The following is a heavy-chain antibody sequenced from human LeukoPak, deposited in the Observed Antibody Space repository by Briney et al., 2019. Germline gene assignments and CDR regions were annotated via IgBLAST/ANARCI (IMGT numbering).Heavy chain of an antibody. CDR3: ARVRGSRYKYYFDY. J-gene: IGHJ4*02. CDR1: GGTFSSYA. V-gene: IGHV1-69*06. D-gene: IGHD2-2*02. CDR2: IIPIFGTA. Sequence: SVKVSCKASGGTFSSYAISWVRQAPGQGLEWMGGIIPIFGTANYAQKFQGRVTITADKSTSTAYMELSSPRSEDTAVYYCARVRGSRYKYYFDYWGQGTLVTVSS.